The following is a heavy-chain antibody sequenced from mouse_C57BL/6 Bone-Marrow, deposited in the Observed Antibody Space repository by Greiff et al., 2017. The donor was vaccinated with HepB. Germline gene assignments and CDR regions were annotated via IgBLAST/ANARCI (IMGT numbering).Heavy chain of an antibody. CDR2: IDPSDSYT. V-gene: IGHV1-69*01. CDR3: ARAITTEDLAWFAY. J-gene: IGHJ3*01. CDR1: GYTFTSYW. Sequence: QVQLQQSGAELVMPGASVKLSCKASGYTFTSYWMHWVKQRPGQGLEWIGEIDPSDSYTNYNQKFKGKSTLTVDKSSSTAYMQLSSLTSEDSAVYYCARAITTEDLAWFAYWGQGTLVTVSA. D-gene: IGHD2-4*01.